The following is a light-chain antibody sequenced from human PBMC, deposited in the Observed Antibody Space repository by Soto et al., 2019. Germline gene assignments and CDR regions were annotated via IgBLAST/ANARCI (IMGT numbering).Light chain of an antibody. CDR1: QSVSSY. V-gene: IGKV3-11*01. CDR3: QQRIT. J-gene: IGKJ4*01. Sequence: EIVLTQSPATLSLSPGERASLSCRASQSVSSYLAWYQQKPGQAPRLLIYDASNRATGIPARFSGSGSGTDFTRTISSLEPEDFAVYYCQQRITFGGGTKVEIK. CDR2: DAS.